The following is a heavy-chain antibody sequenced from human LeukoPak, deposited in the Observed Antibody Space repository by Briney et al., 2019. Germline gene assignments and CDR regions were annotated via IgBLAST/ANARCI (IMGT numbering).Heavy chain of an antibody. J-gene: IGHJ4*02. V-gene: IGHV1-2*02. D-gene: IGHD3-22*01. CDR1: GYTFTGYY. CDR3: ARDQSGSSGYSDY. Sequence: ASVKVSCEASGYTFTGYYMHWVRQAPGQGLEWMGWINPNSGGTNYAQKFQGRVTMTRDTSISTAYMELSRLRSDDTAVYYCARDQSGSSGYSDYWGQGTLVTVSS. CDR2: INPNSGGT.